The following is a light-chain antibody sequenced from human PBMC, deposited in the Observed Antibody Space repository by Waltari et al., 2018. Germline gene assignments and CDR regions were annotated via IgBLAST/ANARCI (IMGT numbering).Light chain of an antibody. CDR2: NGF. Sequence: EILMTQSPATLYVSPGDRVTLACRASQSVSTNVAWYQHKPGQAPRPLIYNGFTRATDIPARFSASGSGAEFTLTISSLQSEDFAVYFCQQWDKWPLTFGQGT. CDR1: QSVSTN. CDR3: QQWDKWPLT. V-gene: IGKV3-15*01. J-gene: IGKJ2*01.